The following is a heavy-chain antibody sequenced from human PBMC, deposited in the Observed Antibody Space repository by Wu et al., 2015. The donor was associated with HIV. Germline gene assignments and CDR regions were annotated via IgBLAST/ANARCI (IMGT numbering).Heavy chain of an antibody. CDR2: IIPIFGKT. Sequence: QLVQSGAEVKKPGSSVKVSCKASGGTFSYSAIAWVRQAPGQGLEWMGRIIPIFGKTNYAQKFQGRVTITADESSTTAYMELSSPRSEDTAVYYCARERYYDYRPEGYWGQGTLVTVSS. D-gene: IGHD3-16*01. CDR1: GGTFSYSA. J-gene: IGHJ4*02. CDR3: ARERYYDYRPEGY. V-gene: IGHV1-69*13.